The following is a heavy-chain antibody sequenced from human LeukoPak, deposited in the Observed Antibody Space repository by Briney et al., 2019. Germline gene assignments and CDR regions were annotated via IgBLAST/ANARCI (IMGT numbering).Heavy chain of an antibody. CDR2: ISWNSGSI. CDR1: GFTFDDYA. J-gene: IGHJ4*02. V-gene: IGHV3-9*03. CDR3: AKDYGSSSSFFDY. Sequence: PGGSLRLSCAASGFTFDDYAMHWVRQAPGKGLEWVSGISWNSGSIGYADSVKGRFTISRDNAKNSLYLQMNSLRAEDMALYYCAKDYGSSSSFFDYWGQGTLVTVSS. D-gene: IGHD6-6*01.